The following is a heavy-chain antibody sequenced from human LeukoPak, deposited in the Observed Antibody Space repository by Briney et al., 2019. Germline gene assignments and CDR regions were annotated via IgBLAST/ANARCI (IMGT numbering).Heavy chain of an antibody. CDR3: TTENYEMYY. CDR2: IKRQIDGEAT. J-gene: IGHJ4*02. CDR1: GFIFSNAW. Sequence: GGSLRLSCAASGFIFSNAWMNWVRQAPGKGLEWVDRIKRQIDGEATDYDAPVKGRFIISRDDSKNTLYLQMNSLKTEDTAVYYCTTENYEMYYWGQGTLVTVSS. D-gene: IGHD3-3*01. V-gene: IGHV3-15*01.